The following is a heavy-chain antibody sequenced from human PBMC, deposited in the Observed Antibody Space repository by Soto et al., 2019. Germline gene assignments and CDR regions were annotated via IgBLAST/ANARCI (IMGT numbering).Heavy chain of an antibody. CDR1: GFTVSSNY. Sequence: EAQLVESGGGLVQPGGSLRLSCAASGFTVSSNYMSWVRQAPGKGLEWVSVIYSGGSTYYADSVKGRFTISRDNSKNTLYLQMNSLRAEDTAVYYCASSSWYSFIDYWGQGTLVTVSS. J-gene: IGHJ4*02. CDR2: IYSGGST. CDR3: ASSSWYSFIDY. V-gene: IGHV3-66*01. D-gene: IGHD6-13*01.